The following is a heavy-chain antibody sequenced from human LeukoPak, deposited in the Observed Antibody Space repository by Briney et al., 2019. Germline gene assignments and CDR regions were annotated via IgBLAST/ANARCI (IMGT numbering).Heavy chain of an antibody. CDR2: IYHSGST. D-gene: IGHD6-13*01. CDR3: ARRGIAAAGYDY. V-gene: IGHV4-59*01. CDR1: GGSISGYY. J-gene: IGHJ4*02. Sequence: PSETLSLTCTVSGGSISGYYWSWIRQPPGKGLEWIGYIYHSGSTDYNPSLQSRVTLSVDTSKNQFSLKLRSVTAADTAVYYCARRGIAAAGYDYWGQGTLVTVSS.